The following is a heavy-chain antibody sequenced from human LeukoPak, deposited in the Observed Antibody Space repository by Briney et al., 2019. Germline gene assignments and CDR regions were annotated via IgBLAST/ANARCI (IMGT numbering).Heavy chain of an antibody. CDR3: AVMHGYYDGSGYWVQ. Sequence: PGGSLRLSCAASGFAFGSYAMSWVHQAPGKGLEWVSFISPSGDRTSNADSVEGRFTISRDNPRNTLYLQMNSLRDEDTAVYYCAVMHGYYDGSGYWVQWGQGTLVTVSS. CDR1: GFAFGSYA. D-gene: IGHD3-22*01. V-gene: IGHV3-23*01. CDR2: ISPSGDRT. J-gene: IGHJ4*02.